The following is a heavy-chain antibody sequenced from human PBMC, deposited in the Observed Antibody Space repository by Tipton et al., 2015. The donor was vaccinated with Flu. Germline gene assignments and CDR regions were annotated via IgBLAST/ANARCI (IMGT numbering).Heavy chain of an antibody. CDR3: ARVQSYYDSSGYYYAFDY. Sequence: TLSLTCTVSGGSISSGSYYWSWIRQPAGKGLEWIGRIYTSGSTNYNPSLKSRVTISVDTSKNQFSLKLSSVTAADTAVYYCARVQSYYDSSGYYYAFDYWGQGTLVTVSS. CDR1: GGSISSGSYY. V-gene: IGHV4-61*02. J-gene: IGHJ4*02. D-gene: IGHD3-22*01. CDR2: IYTSGST.